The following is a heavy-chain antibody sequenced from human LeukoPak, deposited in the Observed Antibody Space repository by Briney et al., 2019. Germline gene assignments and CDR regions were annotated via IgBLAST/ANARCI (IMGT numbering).Heavy chain of an antibody. CDR2: IYYSGST. D-gene: IGHD1-26*01. J-gene: IGHJ4*02. V-gene: IGHV4-39*01. CDR3: ARHSPVGIFYFDY. CDR1: GGSISSSSYY. Sequence: SETLSLTCTVSGGSISSSSYYWGWIRQPPGKGLEWIGSIYYSGSTYYNPSLKSRVTISVDTSKNQFSLRLSSVTAADTAVYYCARHSPVGIFYFDYWGQGTLVTVSS.